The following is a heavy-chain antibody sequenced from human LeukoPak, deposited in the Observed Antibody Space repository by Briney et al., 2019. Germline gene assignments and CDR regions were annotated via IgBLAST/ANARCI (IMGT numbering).Heavy chain of an antibody. CDR1: GGSIGTYY. D-gene: IGHD3-16*02. CDR2: IYVTGST. J-gene: IGHJ6*03. V-gene: IGHV4-59*08. Sequence: PSETLSLTCTVSGGSIGTYYWSWIRQSPGKGLEWIGYIYVTGSTRYNPYLQSRVTISVDTSRNQFFLKMSSVTAADTAGYYCARHIGGGIEDMDVWGKGTKVTVSS. CDR3: ARHIGGGIEDMDV.